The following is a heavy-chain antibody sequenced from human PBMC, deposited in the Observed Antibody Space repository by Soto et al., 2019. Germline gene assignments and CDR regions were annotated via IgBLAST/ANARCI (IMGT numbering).Heavy chain of an antibody. Sequence: QVQLVESGGGVVQPGRSLRLSCAASGFTFNRFGMHWVRQAPGKGLEWVAVISYDGNNKFYADSVKGRFTISRDNSQDTLYLQMNSLRPEDTAMYYCAKAVDISVRVVPPSDYWGQGTLVIVSS. V-gene: IGHV3-30*18. CDR1: GFTFNRFG. D-gene: IGHD3-10*02. CDR3: AKAVDISVRVVPPSDY. CDR2: ISYDGNNK. J-gene: IGHJ4*02.